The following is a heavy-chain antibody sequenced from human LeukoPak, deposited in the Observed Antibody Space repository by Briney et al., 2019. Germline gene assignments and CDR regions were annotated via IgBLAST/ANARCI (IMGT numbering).Heavy chain of an antibody. CDR2: DGST. CDR1: GGSISSGGYH. Sequence: SETLSLTCTVSGGSISSGGYHWSWIRQHPGKGLEWIGNDGSTYYNPSLKSRVTISVDTSKNQFPLKLSSVTAADTAIYYCAIYFVGGGGRGTWGQGTLVTVSS. J-gene: IGHJ4*02. V-gene: IGHV4-31*03. CDR3: AIYFVGGGGRGT. D-gene: IGHD2-21*01.